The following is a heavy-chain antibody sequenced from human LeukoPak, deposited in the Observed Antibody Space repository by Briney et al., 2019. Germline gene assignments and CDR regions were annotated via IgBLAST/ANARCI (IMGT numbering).Heavy chain of an antibody. CDR3: ARDQVVVVAAPGYYFDY. Sequence: KISCKASGYSFTTYWIGWVRQAPGQGLEWMGRIIPIFGIANYSQKFQGRVTITADKSTSTAYMELSSLRSEDTAVYYCARDQVVVVAAPGYYFDYWGQGTLVTVSS. D-gene: IGHD2-15*01. CDR1: GYSFTTYW. J-gene: IGHJ4*02. CDR2: IIPIFGIA. V-gene: IGHV1-69*04.